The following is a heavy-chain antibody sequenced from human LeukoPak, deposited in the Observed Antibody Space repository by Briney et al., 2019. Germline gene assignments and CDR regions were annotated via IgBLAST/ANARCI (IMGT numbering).Heavy chain of an antibody. V-gene: IGHV3-33*01. J-gene: IGHJ5*01. CDR3: ARTAGVQTTFWRFDS. D-gene: IGHD2/OR15-2a*01. Sequence: GRSLRLSCAASGFTFSSYGIYWVRQAPGKGLEWVAIIWYDGSKRYYADSVKGRFTISRDNSKNTVYLQMNSLRADDTAVYYCARTAGVQTTFWRFDSWGQGTLVIVSS. CDR1: GFTFSSYG. CDR2: IWYDGSKR.